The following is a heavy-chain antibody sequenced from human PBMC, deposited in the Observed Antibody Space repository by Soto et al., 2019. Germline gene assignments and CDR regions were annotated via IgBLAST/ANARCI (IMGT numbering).Heavy chain of an antibody. Sequence: EVQVVDSGGGLVKPGGSLRLSCAASGFTFSDYSMNWIRQAPGKGLEWVSSISGSSYYIYYAESVKGRFTISRDNAKNSLYLQMNSQRAEDTAVYYCARGRSSSWYGAIDYWGQGTLVTVSS. J-gene: IGHJ4*02. CDR1: GFTFSDYS. CDR3: ARGRSSSWYGAIDY. D-gene: IGHD6-13*01. CDR2: ISGSSYYI. V-gene: IGHV3-21*01.